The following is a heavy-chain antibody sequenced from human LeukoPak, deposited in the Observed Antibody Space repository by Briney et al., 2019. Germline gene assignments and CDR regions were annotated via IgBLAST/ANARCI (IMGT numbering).Heavy chain of an antibody. CDR1: GFTFSSYD. CDR3: AKDHLPGIVVADRDY. Sequence: GGSLRLSCAASGFTFSSYDMYWVRQAPGKGLEWVSYISGSGGTTYYADSVKGRFTISRDNSKNTLYLQINSLRDEDTAVYYCAKDHLPGIVVADRDYWGQGTLVTVSS. CDR2: ISGSGGTT. V-gene: IGHV3-23*01. D-gene: IGHD6-19*01. J-gene: IGHJ4*02.